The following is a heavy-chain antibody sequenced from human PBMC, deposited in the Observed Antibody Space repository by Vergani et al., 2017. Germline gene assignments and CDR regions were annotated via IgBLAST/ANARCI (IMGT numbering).Heavy chain of an antibody. CDR3: ARHTTYTDS. Sequence: EVELVQSGPEMRKPGESLKISCKGSEYSFGNYWIGWVRQRPGKGLEWMGIIYPADSDTRYSPSFQGQVTISAAKSISTAFLQWDSLKASDTALYYCARHTTYTDSWGQGTLVTVSS. J-gene: IGHJ4*02. D-gene: IGHD1-1*01. CDR2: IYPADSDT. V-gene: IGHV5-51*01. CDR1: EYSFGNYW.